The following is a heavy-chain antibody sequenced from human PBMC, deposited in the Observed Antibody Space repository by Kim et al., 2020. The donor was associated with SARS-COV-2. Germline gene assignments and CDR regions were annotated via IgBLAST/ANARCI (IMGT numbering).Heavy chain of an antibody. V-gene: IGHV3-53*01. Sequence: TSSADPVTGRFTISRDNSKNTLYLQMNSLRAEDTAVYYCARSIAVGYFDLWGRGTLVTVSS. J-gene: IGHJ2*01. D-gene: IGHD6-19*01. CDR3: ARSIAVGYFDL. CDR2: T.